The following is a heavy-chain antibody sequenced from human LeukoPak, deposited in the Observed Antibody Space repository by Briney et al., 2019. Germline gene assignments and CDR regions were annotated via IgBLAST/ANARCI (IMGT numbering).Heavy chain of an antibody. CDR1: GYTFTNYD. D-gene: IGHD2-15*01. Sequence: ASVKVSCKASGYTFTNYDINWVRQATGQGLEWTGWMNPKSGNTGYAQKFQGRVTMTRNTSISTAYMELSSLRSDDTAVYYCARDQDIVVVVAALRQREMGGFDPWGQGTLVTVSS. CDR3: ARDQDIVVVVAALRQREMGGFDP. J-gene: IGHJ5*02. V-gene: IGHV1-8*01. CDR2: MNPKSGNT.